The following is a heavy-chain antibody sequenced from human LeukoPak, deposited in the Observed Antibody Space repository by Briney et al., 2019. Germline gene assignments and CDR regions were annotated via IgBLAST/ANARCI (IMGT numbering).Heavy chain of an antibody. D-gene: IGHD3-22*01. CDR3: VRDLYDSSGYYHGGY. CDR1: GFTFSSYS. Sequence: GGSLRLSCVVSGFTFSSYSMNWVRQAPGKGLEWVPYTSSSSSTIYYADSVRGRFTISRDNAKDSLYLQMNSLSAEDTAVYFCVRDLYDSSGYYHGGYWGQGTLVTVSS. CDR2: TSSSSSTI. V-gene: IGHV3-48*01. J-gene: IGHJ4*02.